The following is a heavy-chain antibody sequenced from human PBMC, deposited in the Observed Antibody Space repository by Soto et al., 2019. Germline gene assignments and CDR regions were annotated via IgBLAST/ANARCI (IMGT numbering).Heavy chain of an antibody. Sequence: GASVKVSCKASGYTFTSYGISWVLQAPGQGLEWMGWISAYNGNTNYAQKLQGRVTMTTDTSTSTAYMELRSLRSDDTAVYYCARDLWDWNHNWFDPWGQGTLVTVSS. CDR3: ARDLWDWNHNWFDP. V-gene: IGHV1-18*04. CDR2: ISAYNGNT. CDR1: GYTFTSYG. D-gene: IGHD1-1*01. J-gene: IGHJ5*02.